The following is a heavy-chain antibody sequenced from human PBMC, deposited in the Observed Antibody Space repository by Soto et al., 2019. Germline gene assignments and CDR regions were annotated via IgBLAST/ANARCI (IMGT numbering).Heavy chain of an antibody. CDR3: TRELSTVLGVY. D-gene: IGHD2-8*01. CDR1: GFTFSSYG. J-gene: IGHJ4*02. V-gene: IGHV3-30*03. CDR2: ISYDGSNK. Sequence: GGSLRLSCAASGFTFSSYGMHWVRQAPGKGLEWVAVISYDGSNKYYADSVKGRFTISRDNSKNTLYLQMNSLRAEDTAVYYCTRELSTVLGVYWGQGALVTVSS.